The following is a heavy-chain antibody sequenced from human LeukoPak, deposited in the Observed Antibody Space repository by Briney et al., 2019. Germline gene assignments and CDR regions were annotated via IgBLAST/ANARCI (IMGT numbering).Heavy chain of an antibody. D-gene: IGHD5-18*01. Sequence: PGGSLRLSCAASGFTVSSNYMSWVRQAPGKGLEWVSLIYSGGSTYYADSVKGRFTISRDNSKNTLYLQMNSLRAEDTAVYYCAKDRGYSYGISEYWGQGTLVTVSS. CDR3: AKDRGYSYGISEY. CDR2: IYSGGST. CDR1: GFTVSSNY. J-gene: IGHJ4*02. V-gene: IGHV3-53*01.